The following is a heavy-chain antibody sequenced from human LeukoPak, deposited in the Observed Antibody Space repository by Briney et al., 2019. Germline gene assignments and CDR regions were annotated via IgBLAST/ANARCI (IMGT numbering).Heavy chain of an antibody. Sequence: GGSLRLSCAASGFTFRNYWMHWVRQAPGKGQVWVSRVNGDGSNTSYADSVKGRFTISRDNARNTLYLQMNSLRVEDTAVYYCARGYSSGYRIDYWGQGTLVTVSS. V-gene: IGHV3-74*01. CDR3: ARGYSSGYRIDY. J-gene: IGHJ4*02. CDR2: VNGDGSNT. CDR1: GFTFRNYW. D-gene: IGHD3-22*01.